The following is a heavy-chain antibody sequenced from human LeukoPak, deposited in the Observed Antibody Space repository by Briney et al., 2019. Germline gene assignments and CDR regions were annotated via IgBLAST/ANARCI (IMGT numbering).Heavy chain of an antibody. CDR3: ARQMTSTRLFDS. Sequence: GGSLRLSCVASGFMFSDHAFHWVRQSPDKGLEWVALIGSDGSKKYYADSVQGRFTVSRENSKNTLFLKMNTLRTDDTAVYFCARQMTSTRLFDSWGQGTLVTVSS. CDR1: GFMFSDHA. D-gene: IGHD5/OR15-5a*01. V-gene: IGHV3-30*04. J-gene: IGHJ4*02. CDR2: IGSDGSKK.